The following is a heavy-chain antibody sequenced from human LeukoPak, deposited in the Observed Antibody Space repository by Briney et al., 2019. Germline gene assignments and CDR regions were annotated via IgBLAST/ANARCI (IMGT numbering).Heavy chain of an antibody. CDR1: GFTSGTFD. D-gene: IGHD3-10*01. V-gene: IGHV3-23*01. CDR3: AKTRRFGELLYYFDC. CDR2: ISGAGSTT. Sequence: GGSLRLSCVASGFTSGTFDMSWVRQAPGKGLEWVSAISGAGSTTYYADSVKGRFTISRDNSKNTLYLQLNSLRAEDTAVYYCAKTRRFGELLYYFDCWGQGTLVTVSS. J-gene: IGHJ4*02.